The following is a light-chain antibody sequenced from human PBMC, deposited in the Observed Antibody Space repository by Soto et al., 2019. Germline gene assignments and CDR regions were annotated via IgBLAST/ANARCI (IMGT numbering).Light chain of an antibody. Sequence: DVVMTQSPLSLPVTLGQPASISCRSSQSLGYSDGNTYLNWFQQRPGQSPRRLIYKVSNRDSGVPDRFSGSGSGTDFTLKISRVEAEDVGVYYCMQGKHWRIKFGQLTCLEIK. CDR2: KVS. J-gene: IGKJ5*01. CDR3: MQGKHWRIK. V-gene: IGKV2-30*01. CDR1: QSLGYSDGNTY.